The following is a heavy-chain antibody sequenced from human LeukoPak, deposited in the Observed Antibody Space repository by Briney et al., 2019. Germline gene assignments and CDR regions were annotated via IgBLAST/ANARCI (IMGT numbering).Heavy chain of an antibody. Sequence: SETLSLTCTVSGGSISSSSYYWGWIRQPPGKGLEWIGSIYYSGSTYYNPSLKSRVTISVDTSKNQFSLKLSSVTAADTAVYYCARHGDSSGWYYYYYYMDVWGKGTTVTISS. J-gene: IGHJ6*03. CDR1: GGSISSSSYY. V-gene: IGHV4-39*01. CDR2: IYYSGST. D-gene: IGHD6-19*01. CDR3: ARHGDSSGWYYYYYYMDV.